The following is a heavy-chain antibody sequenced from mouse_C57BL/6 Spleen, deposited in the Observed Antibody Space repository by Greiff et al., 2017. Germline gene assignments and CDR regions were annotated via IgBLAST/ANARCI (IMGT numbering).Heavy chain of an antibody. CDR3: TKIYYDYDWYFDV. V-gene: IGHV1-15*01. J-gene: IGHJ1*03. CDR1: GYTFTDYE. D-gene: IGHD2-4*01. CDR2: IDPETGGT. Sequence: VQLQQSGAELVRPGASVTLSCKASGYTFTDYEMHWVKQTPVHGLEWIGAIDPETGGTAYNQKFKGKAILTAAKSSSTAYMELRSLTSEDSAVYYCTKIYYDYDWYFDVWGTGTTVTVSS.